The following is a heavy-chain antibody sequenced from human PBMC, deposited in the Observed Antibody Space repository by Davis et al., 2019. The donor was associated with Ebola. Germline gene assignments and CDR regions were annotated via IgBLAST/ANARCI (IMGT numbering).Heavy chain of an antibody. V-gene: IGHV4-59*01. CDR2: IYYSGST. J-gene: IGHJ5*02. D-gene: IGHD2-15*01. CDR1: GFTFSSYW. CDR3: ARLGYCSGGSCYSSLDGLDP. Sequence: ESLKISCAASGFTFSSYWMSWIRQPPGKGLEWIGYIYYSGSTNYNPSLKSRVTISVDTSKNQFSLKLSSVTAADTAVYYCARLGYCSGGSCYSSLDGLDPWGQGNLVIVSS.